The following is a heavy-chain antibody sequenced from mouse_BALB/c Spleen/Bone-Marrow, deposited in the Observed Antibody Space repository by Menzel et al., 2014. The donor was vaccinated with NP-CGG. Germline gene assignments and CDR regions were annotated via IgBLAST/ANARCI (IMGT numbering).Heavy chain of an antibody. D-gene: IGHD1-1*01. Sequence: DVKLQESGPGLVKPSQSLSLTCSVTGYSITSGYYWNWIRQFPGNKLEWMGYISYDGSNDSNPSLKNRISITRDTSKNQFFLKLNSVTTEDTATYYCARGFITTVVPFAYWGQGTLVTVSA. J-gene: IGHJ3*01. CDR2: ISYDGSN. V-gene: IGHV3-6*02. CDR1: GYSITSGYY. CDR3: ARGFITTVVPFAY.